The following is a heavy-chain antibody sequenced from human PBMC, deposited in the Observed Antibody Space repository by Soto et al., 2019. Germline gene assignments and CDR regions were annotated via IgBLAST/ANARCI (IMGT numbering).Heavy chain of an antibody. J-gene: IGHJ4*02. CDR2: MSHIGSV. V-gene: IGHV4-4*02. CDR1: GVSIESNYY. D-gene: IGHD6-19*01. Sequence: QVLLQESGPGLVQPSGTLSLSCAVSGVSIESNYYCGCVRQPPGKGLEWLGDMSHIGSVNYNPSLKSRVPISMDKSQNHFSLKLNSVTAADTAVYYCARSLGWYAIDYWGQGTLFIVSS. CDR3: ARSLGWYAIDY.